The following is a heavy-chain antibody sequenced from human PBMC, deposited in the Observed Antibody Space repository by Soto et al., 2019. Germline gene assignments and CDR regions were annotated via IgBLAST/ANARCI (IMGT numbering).Heavy chain of an antibody. J-gene: IGHJ6*03. CDR3: ARDARRDYSDRTSLVPYSYYYYMDV. V-gene: IGHV4-30-4*01. CDR1: GGSISGGVHS. D-gene: IGHD4-17*01. CDR2: IFDSGST. Sequence: PSETLTLTCTVSGGSISGGVHSWSWIRQPPGKGLEWIGHIFDSGSTYYNPSLKSRLTISVDTSKNQFSLRLSSVTAADTAVYYCARDARRDYSDRTSLVPYSYYYYMDVWGKGTTVTVSS.